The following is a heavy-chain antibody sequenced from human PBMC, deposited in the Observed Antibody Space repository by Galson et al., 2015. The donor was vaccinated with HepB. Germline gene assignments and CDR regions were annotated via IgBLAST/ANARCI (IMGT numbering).Heavy chain of an antibody. D-gene: IGHD3-22*01. V-gene: IGHV3-30-3*01. CDR2: ISYDGSNK. J-gene: IGHJ4*02. CDR1: GFTFSSYA. Sequence: SLRLSCAASGFTFSSYAMHWVRQAPGKGLEWVAVISYDGSNKYYADSVKGRFTISRDNSKNTLYLQMNSLRAEDTAVYYCAREAYDSSGSSRFYYFDYWGQGTLVTVSS. CDR3: AREAYDSSGSSRFYYFDY.